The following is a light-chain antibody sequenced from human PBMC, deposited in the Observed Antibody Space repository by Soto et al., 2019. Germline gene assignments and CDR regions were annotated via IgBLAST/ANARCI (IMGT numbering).Light chain of an antibody. CDR1: QTIRSNY. Sequence: ETVLTQSPGTLSLSPGERATLSCRASQTIRSNYLAWYRQTPGQAPRLLIYGASNRATGIAARFSGSGSGTAFTLIISRLGPEDFALYYCQQYGSSPWTFGQGTKVEIK. V-gene: IGKV3-20*01. J-gene: IGKJ1*01. CDR2: GAS. CDR3: QQYGSSPWT.